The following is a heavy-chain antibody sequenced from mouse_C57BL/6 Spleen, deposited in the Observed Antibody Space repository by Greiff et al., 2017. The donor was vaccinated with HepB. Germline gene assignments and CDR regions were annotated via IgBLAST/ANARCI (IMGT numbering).Heavy chain of an antibody. D-gene: IGHD1-1*01. CDR2: IYPGDGDT. Sequence: VQVVESGAELVKPGASVKISCKASGYAFSSYWMNWVKQRPGKGLEWIGQIYPGDGDTNYNGKFKGKATLTADKSSSTAYMQLSSLTSEDSAVYFCARGTTTVVEENFDYWGQGTTLTVSS. CDR1: GYAFSSYW. CDR3: ARGTTTVVEENFDY. V-gene: IGHV1-80*01. J-gene: IGHJ2*01.